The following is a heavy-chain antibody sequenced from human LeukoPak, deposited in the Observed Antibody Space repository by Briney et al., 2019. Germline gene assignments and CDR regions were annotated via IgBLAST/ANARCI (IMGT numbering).Heavy chain of an antibody. D-gene: IGHD2-15*01. CDR2: IYYSGST. J-gene: IGHJ6*03. Sequence: SETLSLTCTVSGGSISSYYWSWIRQPPGKGLEWIGYIYYSGSTYYNPSLQSRVTISIDTSKNQFSLKLRFVTAADTAVYYCARVRCSGGSCPYYYYYMDVWGKGTTVTVSS. V-gene: IGHV4-59*12. CDR3: ARVRCSGGSCPYYYYYMDV. CDR1: GGSISSYY.